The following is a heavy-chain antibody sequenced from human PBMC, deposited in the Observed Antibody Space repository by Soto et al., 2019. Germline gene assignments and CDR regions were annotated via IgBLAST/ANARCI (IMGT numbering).Heavy chain of an antibody. D-gene: IGHD6-19*01. Sequence: ASVKVSCKASGGTFSSYTISWVRQAPGQRLEWMGWINAGNGNTKYSQKFQGRVTITRDTSASTAYMELSSLRSEDTAVYYCAISNPRYSSGWNFDYWGQGTLVTVSS. CDR1: GGTFSSYT. CDR2: INAGNGNT. J-gene: IGHJ4*02. CDR3: AISNPRYSSGWNFDY. V-gene: IGHV1-3*01.